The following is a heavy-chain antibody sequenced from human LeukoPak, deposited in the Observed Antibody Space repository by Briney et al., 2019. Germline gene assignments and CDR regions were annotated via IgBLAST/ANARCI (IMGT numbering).Heavy chain of an antibody. CDR2: IYTSGST. J-gene: IGHJ3*02. Sequence: SETLSLTCTVSGGSISSGSYYWSWIRQPAGKGLEWFGRIYTSGSTNYNPSLKSRVTISVDTSKNQFSLKLSSVTAADTAVYYCARNSISYYDYVWGSYRDAFDIWGQGTMVTVSS. CDR1: GGSISSGSYY. CDR3: ARNSISYYDYVWGSYRDAFDI. V-gene: IGHV4-61*02. D-gene: IGHD3-16*02.